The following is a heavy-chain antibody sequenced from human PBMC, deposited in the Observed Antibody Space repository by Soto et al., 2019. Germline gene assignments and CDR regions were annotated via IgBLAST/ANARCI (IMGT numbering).Heavy chain of an antibody. CDR3: ARHNPHFWGYFDY. CDR1: GGSISSSTYS. Sequence: SETLSLTCTVSGGSISSSTYSWGWIRQSPGKGLEWIGSVAPSDNTYYNPSLKSRVTISVDTSKNQFSLKLSSVTAADTALYYCARHNPHFWGYFDYWGQGTLVTVSS. D-gene: IGHD3-3*02. J-gene: IGHJ4*02. CDR2: VAPSDNT. V-gene: IGHV4-39*01.